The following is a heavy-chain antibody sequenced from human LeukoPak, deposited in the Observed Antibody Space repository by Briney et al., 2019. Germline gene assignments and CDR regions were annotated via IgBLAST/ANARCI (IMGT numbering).Heavy chain of an antibody. V-gene: IGHV3-64*01. CDR1: GFTFSSYP. J-gene: IGHJ4*02. CDR2: ILGNWCTT. CDR3: TRDGTSGWHFDY. Sequence: GGSLRLSCAASGFTFSSYPMHWVRQAPGKGLEYVSSILGNWCTTSYASSVKGRFTISRDNSRNTLYLQMGSRRADDMAVYYCTRDGTSGWHFDYWGQGTLVTVSS. D-gene: IGHD6-19*01.